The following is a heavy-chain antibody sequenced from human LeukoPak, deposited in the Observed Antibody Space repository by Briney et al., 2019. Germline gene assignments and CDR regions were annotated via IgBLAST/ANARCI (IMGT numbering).Heavy chain of an antibody. CDR1: GGSISSHY. D-gene: IGHD3-9*01. CDR3: ARTWSYYDILTGYFPYYYYMDV. J-gene: IGHJ6*03. Sequence: SETLSLTCTVSGGSISSHYWSWIRQPPGKGLEWIGYIYYSGSTNYNPSLKSRVTISVDTSKNQFSLKLSSVTAADMAVYYCARTWSYYDILTGYFPYYYYMDVWGKGTTVTLSS. CDR2: IYYSGST. V-gene: IGHV4-59*11.